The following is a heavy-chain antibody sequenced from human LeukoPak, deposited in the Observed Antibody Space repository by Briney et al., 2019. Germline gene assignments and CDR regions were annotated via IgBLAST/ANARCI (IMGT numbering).Heavy chain of an antibody. V-gene: IGHV3-11*06. D-gene: IGHD3-9*01. CDR1: GFTFSDYY. CDR2: ISSSSSYT. CDR3: ARHDILTGYYGDY. Sequence: GGSLRLSCAASGFTFSDYYMSWIRQAPGKGLEWVSYISSSSSYTNYADSVKGRFTISRDNAKNSLYLQMNSLRAEDTAVYYCARHDILTGYYGDYWGQGTLVTASS. J-gene: IGHJ4*02.